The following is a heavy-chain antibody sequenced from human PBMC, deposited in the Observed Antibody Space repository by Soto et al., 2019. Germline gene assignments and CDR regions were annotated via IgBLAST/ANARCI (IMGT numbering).Heavy chain of an antibody. CDR1: GYPFTSYA. V-gene: IGHV1-3*01. J-gene: IGHJ6*02. CDR2: INAGNGNT. D-gene: IGHD2-15*01. Sequence: QVQLVQSGAEVKKPGASVKVSCKASGYPFTSYAMHWVRQAPGQGLEWMGGINAGNGNTKYSQKFQGRVTITTDTSESRVYMALGSLRSQDTTVYYCAREDYSGGSCRPYYGMDAGGQGTTFTVAS. CDR3: AREDYSGGSCRPYYGMDA.